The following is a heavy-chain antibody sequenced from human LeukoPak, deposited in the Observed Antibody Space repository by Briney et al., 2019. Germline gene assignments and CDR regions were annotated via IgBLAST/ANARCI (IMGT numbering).Heavy chain of an antibody. D-gene: IGHD2-15*01. CDR3: ARGSVVVVVAALYYGMDV. Sequence: PSETLSLTCAVYGGSFSGYYWSWIRQPPGKGLEWIEEINHSGSTNYNPSLKSRVTISVDTSKNQFSLKLSSVTAADTAVYYCARGSVVVVVAALYYGMDVWGKGTTVTVSS. V-gene: IGHV4-34*01. J-gene: IGHJ6*04. CDR1: GGSFSGYY. CDR2: INHSGST.